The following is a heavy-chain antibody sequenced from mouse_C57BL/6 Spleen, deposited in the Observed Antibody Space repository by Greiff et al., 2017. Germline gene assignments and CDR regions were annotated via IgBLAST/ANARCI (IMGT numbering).Heavy chain of an antibody. CDR3: ARDPLTGTGWYFDV. D-gene: IGHD4-1*01. J-gene: IGHJ1*03. Sequence: EVQVVESGPGLVKPSQSLSLTCSVTGYSITSGYYWNWIRQFPGNKLEWMGYISYDGSNNYNPSLKNRISITRDTSKNQFFLKLNSVTTEDTATYYCARDPLTGTGWYFDVWGTGTTVTVSS. V-gene: IGHV3-6*01. CDR1: GYSITSGYY. CDR2: ISYDGSN.